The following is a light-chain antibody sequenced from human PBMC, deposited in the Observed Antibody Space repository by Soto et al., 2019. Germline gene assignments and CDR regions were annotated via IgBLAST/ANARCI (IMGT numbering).Light chain of an antibody. Sequence: SVLTQPPSVSGAPGQRVTISCTGSTSNTGSGYDVHWYQHLPGTAPKLLIYGNRVRPSGVPARFSGSKSGTSASLAITGLQAEDEADYYCQSFDSSLSGWVFGTGTKVTVL. CDR1: TSNTGSGYD. V-gene: IGLV1-40*01. CDR3: QSFDSSLSGWV. J-gene: IGLJ1*01. CDR2: GNR.